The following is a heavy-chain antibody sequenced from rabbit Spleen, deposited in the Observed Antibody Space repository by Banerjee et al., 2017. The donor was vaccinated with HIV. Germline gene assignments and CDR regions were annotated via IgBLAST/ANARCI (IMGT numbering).Heavy chain of an antibody. J-gene: IGHJ4*01. CDR1: GIDFSSYG. Sequence: QELVESGGGLVQAGESLKLSCKASGIDFSSYGISWVRQAPGKGLEWVGCIDPVFGSAYYASWVNGRFSISRENTQNTVSLQLNSLTAADTATYFCARGGGLWGPGTLVTVS. CDR3: ARGGGL. CDR2: IDPVFGSA. V-gene: IGHV1S7*01.